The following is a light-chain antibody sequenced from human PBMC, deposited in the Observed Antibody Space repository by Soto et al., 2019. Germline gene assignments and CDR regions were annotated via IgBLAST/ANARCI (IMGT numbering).Light chain of an antibody. CDR3: QSYDSSLSGPVV. CDR1: SSNIGAGYD. V-gene: IGLV1-40*01. J-gene: IGLJ2*01. CDR2: GNS. Sequence: QSVLTQPPSVSGAPGQRVTISCTGSSSNIGAGYDVHWYQQLPGTAPKLLLYGNSNRPSGVPDRFSGSKSGTSASLAITGLQAEDEAEYYCQSYDSSLSGPVVFGGGTKVTVL.